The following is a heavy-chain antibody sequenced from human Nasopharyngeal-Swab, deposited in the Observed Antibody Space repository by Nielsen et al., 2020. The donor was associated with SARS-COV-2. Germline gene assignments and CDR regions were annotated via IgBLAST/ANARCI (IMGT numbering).Heavy chain of an antibody. V-gene: IGHV3-30-3*01. CDR3: ASTPLDSSGYYYAFHY. D-gene: IGHD3-22*01. CDR2: ISYGGSNK. CDR1: GFTFSRCT. J-gene: IGHJ4*02. Sequence: GESLKISCAASGFTFSRCTMHWVRQAPGKGLEWVAVISYGGSNKYYADSVKGRFTISRDISKNTLYLQMNSLRAEDTAVFYCASTPLDSSGYYYAFHYWGRGTLVTVSS.